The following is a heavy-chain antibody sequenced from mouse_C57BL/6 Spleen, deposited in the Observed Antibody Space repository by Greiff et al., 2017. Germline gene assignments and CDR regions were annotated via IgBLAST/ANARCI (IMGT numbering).Heavy chain of an antibody. D-gene: IGHD4-1*02. J-gene: IGHJ2*01. CDR1: GYTFTDYY. V-gene: IGHV1-26*01. Sequence: EVQLQQSGPELVKPGASVKISCKASGYTFTDYYMNWVKQSHGKSLEWIGDINPNNGGTSYNQKFKGKATMTVDKSSSTAYMELRSLTSEDSAVYYCAGYCNSFDYWGQGTTLTVSS. CDR3: AGYCNSFDY. CDR2: INPNNGGT.